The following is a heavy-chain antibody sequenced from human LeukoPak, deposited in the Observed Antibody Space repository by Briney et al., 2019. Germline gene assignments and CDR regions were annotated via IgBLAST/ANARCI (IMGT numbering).Heavy chain of an antibody. J-gene: IGHJ4*02. Sequence: PGGSLRLSCAASGFTFDDYAMHWVRQAPGKGLEWVSGISWNSGSIGYADSVKGRFTISRDNAKNSLYLQMNSLRAEDAAVYYCAKDGVHYYDSSGWFDYWGQGTLVTVSS. CDR1: GFTFDDYA. V-gene: IGHV3-9*01. CDR2: ISWNSGSI. D-gene: IGHD3-22*01. CDR3: AKDGVHYYDSSGWFDY.